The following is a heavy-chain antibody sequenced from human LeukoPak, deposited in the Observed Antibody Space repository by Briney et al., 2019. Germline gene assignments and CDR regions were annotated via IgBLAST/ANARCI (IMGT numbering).Heavy chain of an antibody. D-gene: IGHD3-22*01. CDR3: ATDPGPTYYYDSSGYKGI. Sequence: ASVNVSCKASGGTFSSYAISWVRQAPGQGLEWMGRIIPILGIANYAQKFQGRVTITADKSTSTAYMELSSLRSEDTAVYYCATDPGPTYYYDSSGYKGIWGQGTMVTVSS. J-gene: IGHJ3*02. V-gene: IGHV1-69*04. CDR1: GGTFSSYA. CDR2: IIPILGIA.